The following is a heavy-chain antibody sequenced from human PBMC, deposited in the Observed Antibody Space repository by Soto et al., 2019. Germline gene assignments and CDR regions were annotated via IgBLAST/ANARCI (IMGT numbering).Heavy chain of an antibody. CDR3: ARDLGYALRAY. V-gene: IGHV1-3*05. CDR1: GYTFTSYA. Sequence: QVQLVQSGAEEKKPGASVKVSCKASGYTFTSYAMHWVRQAPGQRLEWMGWINAGNGNTKYSQKFQGRVTITRDTSAGPAYLELISLRAEDTAVYYCARDLGYALRAYWGKGTLVTVSS. J-gene: IGHJ4*02. D-gene: IGHD2-15*01. CDR2: INAGNGNT.